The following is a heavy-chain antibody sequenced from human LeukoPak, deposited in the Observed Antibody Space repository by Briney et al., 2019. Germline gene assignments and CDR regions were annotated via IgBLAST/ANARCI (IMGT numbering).Heavy chain of an antibody. CDR2: IYYSGST. Sequence: SETLSLTCTVSGGSISSSSYYWGWIRQPPGKGLEWIGSIYYSGSTYYNPSLKSRVTISVDTSKNQFSLKLSSVTAADTAVYYCARGRRISRGYFDLWGRGTLVTVSS. D-gene: IGHD2-15*01. CDR1: GGSISSSSYY. J-gene: IGHJ2*01. CDR3: ARGRRISRGYFDL. V-gene: IGHV4-39*07.